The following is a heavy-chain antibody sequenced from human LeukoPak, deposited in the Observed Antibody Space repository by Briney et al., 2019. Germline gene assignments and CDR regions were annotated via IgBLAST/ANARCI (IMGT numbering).Heavy chain of an antibody. CDR1: GFTFSNAW. J-gene: IGHJ5*01. CDR2: IKQDGSEK. D-gene: IGHD3-10*01. CDR3: ARAYYGSGSSLNWFDS. V-gene: IGHV3-7*01. Sequence: PGGSLRLSCAASGFTFSNAWMSWVRQAPGKGLEWVANIKQDGSEKYYVDSVKGRFTISRDNAKNSLDLQMNSLRVEDTAVYYCARAYYGSGSSLNWFDSWGQGTLVIVSS.